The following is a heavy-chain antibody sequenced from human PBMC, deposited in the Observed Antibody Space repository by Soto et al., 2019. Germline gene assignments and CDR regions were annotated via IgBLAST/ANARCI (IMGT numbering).Heavy chain of an antibody. Sequence: QMQLVESGGGLVKPRGSLRLSCAASGFTFSDYYMSWIRQTPGKGLEWISYISGNSGDTDYADSVKGRFTISRDNAKNSLSLEMNYLRVEDTAVYYCATVLRGHHGNDRYWGQGTLVTVSS. D-gene: IGHD5-12*01. J-gene: IGHJ4*02. V-gene: IGHV3-11*05. CDR1: GFTFSDYY. CDR2: ISGNSGDT. CDR3: ATVLRGHHGNDRY.